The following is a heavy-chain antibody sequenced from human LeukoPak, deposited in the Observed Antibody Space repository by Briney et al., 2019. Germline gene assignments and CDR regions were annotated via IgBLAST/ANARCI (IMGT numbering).Heavy chain of an antibody. CDR2: IRSHGNQK. D-gene: IGHD2-15*01. CDR3: ATGYCGGGSCCPYDY. V-gene: IGHV3-30*02. CDR1: GFDFSGYG. J-gene: IGHJ4*02. Sequence: PGGSLRLSCEASGFDFSGYGMHWVRQAPGKGLEWVAFIRSHGNQKWHAGSVKGRFTISRDNSKDTLYLQMNSLTTEDTAMYFCATGYCGGGSCCPYDYWGQGALITVSS.